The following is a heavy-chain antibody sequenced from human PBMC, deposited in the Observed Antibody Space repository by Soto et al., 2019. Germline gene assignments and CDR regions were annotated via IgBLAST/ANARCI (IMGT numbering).Heavy chain of an antibody. Sequence: QVQLQQWGAGLLKPSETLSLTCAVYGESFSGYYWSWIRQPPGKGLEWIGEINHSGSINYNPSLKSRVTMSVDTSKNQFSLKLRSVTAADTAMYYCAGNIVATISSFDYWGQGTLVTVSS. CDR3: AGNIVATISSFDY. V-gene: IGHV4-34*02. D-gene: IGHD5-12*01. CDR1: GESFSGYY. CDR2: INHSGSI. J-gene: IGHJ4*02.